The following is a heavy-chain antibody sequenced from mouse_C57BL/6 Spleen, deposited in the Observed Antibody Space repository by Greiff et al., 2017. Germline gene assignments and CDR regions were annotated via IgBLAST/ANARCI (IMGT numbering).Heavy chain of an antibody. D-gene: IGHD1-1*01. CDR1: GYTFTSYR. Sequence: VQLKESGAELAKPGASVKLSCKASGYTFTSYRMHWVKQRPGQGLEWIGYINPSSGYTKYNQKFKDKATLTADKSSSTAYMQLSSLTYEDSAVYYCARAPYSTVVARKGEYFDYWGQGTTLTVSS. CDR2: INPSSGYT. J-gene: IGHJ2*01. CDR3: ARAPYSTVVARKGEYFDY. V-gene: IGHV1-7*01.